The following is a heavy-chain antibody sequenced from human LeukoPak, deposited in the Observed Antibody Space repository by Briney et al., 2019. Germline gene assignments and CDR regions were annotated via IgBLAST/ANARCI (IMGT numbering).Heavy chain of an antibody. Sequence: GGSLRLSCAASGFTLSSYSLNWARQAPGKGLEWISSISGTSNSYKYYADSVKGRFTISRDDAKNSLYLQMNSLRAEDTAVYYCARPSINDYGDFGYWGQGTLVTVSS. CDR2: ISGTSNSYK. V-gene: IGHV3-21*01. CDR1: GFTLSSYS. CDR3: ARPSINDYGDFGY. D-gene: IGHD4-17*01. J-gene: IGHJ4*02.